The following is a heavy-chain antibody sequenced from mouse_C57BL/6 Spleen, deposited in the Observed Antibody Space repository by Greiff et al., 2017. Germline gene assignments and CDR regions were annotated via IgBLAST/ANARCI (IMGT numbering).Heavy chain of an antibody. J-gene: IGHJ2*01. Sequence: DVKLQESGGGLVKPGGSLKLSCAASGFTFSSYAMSWVRQTPEKRLEWVATISDGGSYTYYPDNVKGRFTISRDNAKNNLYLQMSHLKSEATAMYYCARGGITTVVVFDYWGQGTTLTVSS. D-gene: IGHD1-1*01. CDR3: ARGGITTVVVFDY. CDR1: GFTFSSYA. CDR2: ISDGGSYT. V-gene: IGHV5-4*03.